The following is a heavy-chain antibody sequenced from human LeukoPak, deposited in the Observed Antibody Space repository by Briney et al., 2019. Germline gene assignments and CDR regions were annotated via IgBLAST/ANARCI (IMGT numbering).Heavy chain of an antibody. CDR3: AREGDSRWGELSP. CDR2: IWFDGSEQ. D-gene: IGHD3-16*02. Sequence: GRSLRLSCAASVFTFSTYAIHWVRQAPGKGLEWVAVIWFDGSEQYYADSVKGRFIISRDNSKSTSNLQLNSLRAEDTAVYYCAREGDSRWGELSPWGQGTLVTVSS. V-gene: IGHV3-33*01. J-gene: IGHJ1*01. CDR1: VFTFSTYA.